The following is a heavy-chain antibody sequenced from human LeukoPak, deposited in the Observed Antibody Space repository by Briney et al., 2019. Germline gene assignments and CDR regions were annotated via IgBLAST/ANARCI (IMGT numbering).Heavy chain of an antibody. J-gene: IGHJ4*02. CDR3: ARDRMSGSGWNYFDY. D-gene: IGHD6-19*01. CDR2: IYYSGST. CDR1: GGSISSGGYY. Sequence: SETLSLTCTVSGGSISSGGYYWSWIRQHPGKGLEWIGYIYYSGSTYYNPSLKSRVTISVDTSKNQFSLKLSSVTAADTAVYYCARDRMSGSGWNYFDYWGQGTLVTVSS. V-gene: IGHV4-31*03.